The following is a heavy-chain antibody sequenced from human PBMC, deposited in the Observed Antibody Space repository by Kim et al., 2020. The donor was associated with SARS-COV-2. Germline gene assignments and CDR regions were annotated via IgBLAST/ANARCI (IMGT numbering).Heavy chain of an antibody. J-gene: IGHJ6*02. CDR3: ARVPYGDYGYYGMDV. V-gene: IGHV1-46*01. CDR2: INPSGGST. Sequence: ASVKVSCKASGYTFTSYYMHWVRQAPGQGLEWMGIINPSGGSTSYAQKFQGRVTMTRDTSTSTVYMELSSLRSEDTAVYYCARVPYGDYGYYGMDVWGQGTTVTVSS. CDR1: GYTFTSYY. D-gene: IGHD4-17*01.